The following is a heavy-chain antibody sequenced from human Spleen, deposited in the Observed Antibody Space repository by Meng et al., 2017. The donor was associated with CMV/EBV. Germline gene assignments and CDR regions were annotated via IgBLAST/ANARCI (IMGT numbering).Heavy chain of an antibody. CDR2: FDPEEGET. D-gene: IGHD4-23*01. J-gene: IGHJ2*01. V-gene: IGHV1-24*01. Sequence: KVSGYTITELAMHWVRQAPGKGREWMGGFDPEEGETIYAQKYQGRVTMTEDTSTDTAYMELSSLRSEDTAVYFCATNYGGNLWYFDLWGGGTLVTVSS. CDR3: ATNYGGNLWYFDL. CDR1: GYTITELA.